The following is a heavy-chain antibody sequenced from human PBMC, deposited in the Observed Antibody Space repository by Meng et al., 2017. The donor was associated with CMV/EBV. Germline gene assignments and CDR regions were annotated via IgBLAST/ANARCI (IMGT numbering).Heavy chain of an antibody. J-gene: IGHJ4*02. D-gene: IGHD5-24*01. V-gene: IGHV1-2*02. CDR2: INPNSGGT. Sequence: ASVKVSCKASGYTFTGYYMHWVRQAPGQGLEWMGWINPNSGGTNYAQKFQGRVTMTRDTSISTAYMELSRLRSDDTAVYYCARERQGWLKGGRLADYWGQGTLVTVSS. CDR3: ARERQGWLKGGRLADY. CDR1: GYTFTGYY.